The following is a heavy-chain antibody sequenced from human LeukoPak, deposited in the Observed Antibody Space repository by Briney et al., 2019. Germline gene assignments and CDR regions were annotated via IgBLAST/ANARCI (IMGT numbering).Heavy chain of an antibody. Sequence: GGSLRLSCAASGFTVSSKMSWVRQAPGKGLEWVSVIYSGGSTYYADSVKGRFTISRDTSKNTLYLQMNSLRAEDTAVYYCARGYSSGWFYFDHWGQGTLVAVSS. CDR2: IYSGGST. J-gene: IGHJ4*02. D-gene: IGHD6-19*01. CDR3: ARGYSSGWFYFDH. CDR1: GFTVSSK. V-gene: IGHV3-53*01.